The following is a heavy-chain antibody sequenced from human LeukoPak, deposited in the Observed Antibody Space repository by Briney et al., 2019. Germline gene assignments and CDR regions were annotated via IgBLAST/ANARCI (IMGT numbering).Heavy chain of an antibody. CDR2: IHYSGST. CDR3: ARRGSGYNNYFDY. CDR1: GGSISTTDYY. J-gene: IGHJ4*02. D-gene: IGHD5-24*01. V-gene: IGHV4-39*01. Sequence: SETLSLTCTVSGGSISTTDYYWDWIRQPPGKGLEWIGGIHYSGSTYYSPSLKSRLTISIYVSKNQFSLKLSSVTAADTAVYYCARRGSGYNNYFDYWGREPWSPSPQ.